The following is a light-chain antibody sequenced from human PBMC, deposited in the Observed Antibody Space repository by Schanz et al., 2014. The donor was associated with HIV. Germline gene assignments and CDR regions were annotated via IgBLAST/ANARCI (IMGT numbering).Light chain of an antibody. CDR3: SSYEGNNILV. J-gene: IGLJ3*02. CDR2: DVN. Sequence: QSALTQPASVSGSPGQSITISCTGTSSDIGAYNYVSWYQQYPGKAPNLIIYDVNKRPSAVPDRFSGSRSGNTASLTVSGLQAEDEGDYFCSSYEGNNILVFGGGTKLTV. V-gene: IGLV2-8*01. CDR1: SSDIGAYNY.